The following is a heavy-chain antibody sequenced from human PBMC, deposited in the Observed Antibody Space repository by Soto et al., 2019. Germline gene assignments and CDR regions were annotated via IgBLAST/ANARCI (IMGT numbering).Heavy chain of an antibody. D-gene: IGHD5-12*01. CDR2: IKSKTDGGTT. J-gene: IGHJ4*02. Sequence: EVQLVESGGGLVKPGGSLRLSCAASGFTFSNAWMNWVRQAPGKGLEWVGRIKSKTDGGTTDYAAPVKGRFTISRDDSKITLYLQMNSLKTEDTAVYYCTTDPSAKGYSGYRGGEYWGQGTLVTVSS. CDR1: GFTFSNAW. V-gene: IGHV3-15*07. CDR3: TTDPSAKGYSGYRGGEY.